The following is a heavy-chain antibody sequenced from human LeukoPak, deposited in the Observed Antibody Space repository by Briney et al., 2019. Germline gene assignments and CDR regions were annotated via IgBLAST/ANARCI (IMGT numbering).Heavy chain of an antibody. CDR2: IRYDGSNK. CDR3: AKYGSGSWGTSPLDY. D-gene: IGHD3-10*01. V-gene: IGHV3-30*02. J-gene: IGHJ4*02. CDR1: GFTFSSYG. Sequence: GGSLRLSCAASGFTFSSYGMHRVRQAPGKGLEWVAFIRYDGSNKYYADSVKGRFTISRDNSKNTLYLQMNSLRAEDTAVYYCAKYGSGSWGTSPLDYWGQGTLVTVSS.